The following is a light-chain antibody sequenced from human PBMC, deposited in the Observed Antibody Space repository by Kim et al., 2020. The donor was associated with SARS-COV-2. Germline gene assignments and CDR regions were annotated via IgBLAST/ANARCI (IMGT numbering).Light chain of an antibody. Sequence: QSALTQPASVSGSSGQSITISCTGTSSDVGGYNYVSWYQQHPGKAPKLMIYDVSNRPSGVSNRFSGSKSANTASLTISGVQAEDEGDYYCSSYTSSSTLVFGGGTQLTVL. CDR1: SSDVGGYNY. J-gene: IGLJ2*01. V-gene: IGLV2-14*03. CDR3: SSYTSSSTLV. CDR2: DVS.